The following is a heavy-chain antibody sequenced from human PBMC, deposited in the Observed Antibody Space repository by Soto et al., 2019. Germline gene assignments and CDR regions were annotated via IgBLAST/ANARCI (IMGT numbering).Heavy chain of an antibody. J-gene: IGHJ4*01. V-gene: IGHV3-15*07. CDR2: IKSKTDGGTT. D-gene: IGHD2-8*01. CDR1: GFTFSNAW. Sequence: GGSLRLSCAASGFTFSNAWINWVRQAPGKGLEWVGRIKSKTDGGTTDYAEPVKGRFAISRDDSNNMVYLQMNSLKIEDTAVYYCTTDSYSTIIIVRFDYWGHGTLVPVSA. CDR3: TTDSYSTIIIVRFDY.